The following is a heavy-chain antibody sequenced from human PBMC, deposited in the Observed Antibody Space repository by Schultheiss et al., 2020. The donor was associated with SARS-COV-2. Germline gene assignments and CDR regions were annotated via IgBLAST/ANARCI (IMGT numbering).Heavy chain of an antibody. D-gene: IGHD5-24*01. Sequence: GESLKISCAASGFTFSGSAMHWVRQASGKGLEWVGRIKSKTDGGTTDYAAPVKGRFTISRDDSKSIAYLQMNSLKTEDTAVYYCTSKDGYSLFDYWGQGTLVTVSS. V-gene: IGHV3-15*01. CDR2: IKSKTDGGTT. CDR3: TSKDGYSLFDY. CDR1: GFTFSGSA. J-gene: IGHJ4*02.